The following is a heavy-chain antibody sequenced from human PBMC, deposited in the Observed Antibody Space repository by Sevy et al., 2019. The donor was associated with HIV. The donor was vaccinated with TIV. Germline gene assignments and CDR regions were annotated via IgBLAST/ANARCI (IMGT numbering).Heavy chain of an antibody. CDR1: GDSITTYNYY. J-gene: IGHJ4*02. V-gene: IGHV4-39*01. CDR3: ARHGSGGNFDWLTY. Sequence: SETLSLTCTVSGDSITTYNYYWGWIRQSTRKGLEWIGSIYYSGSTYYNPSLRSRVTMSVDTSKNQFSLRLSSVTAADTAGYYCARHGSGGNFDWLTYWGQGTLVTVSS. CDR2: IYYSGST. D-gene: IGHD3-9*01.